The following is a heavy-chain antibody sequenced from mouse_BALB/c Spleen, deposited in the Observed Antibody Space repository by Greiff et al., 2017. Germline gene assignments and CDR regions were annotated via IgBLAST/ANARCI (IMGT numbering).Heavy chain of an antibody. V-gene: IGHV7-3*02. CDR1: GFTFTDYY. CDR3: ARWDYDRDAMDY. CDR2: IRNKANGYTT. J-gene: IGHJ4*01. Sequence: EVKLVESGGGLVQPGGSLRLSCAPSGFTFTDYYMSWVRQPPGKALEWLGFIRNKANGYTTEYSASVKGRFTISRDNSQSILYLQMNTLRAEDSATYYCARWDYDRDAMDYWGQGTSVTVSS. D-gene: IGHD2-4*01.